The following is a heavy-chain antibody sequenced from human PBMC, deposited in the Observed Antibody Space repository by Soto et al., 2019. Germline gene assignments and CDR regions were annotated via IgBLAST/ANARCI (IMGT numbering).Heavy chain of an antibody. V-gene: IGHV4-31*03. J-gene: IGHJ6*02. Sequence: SETLSLTCTVSGGSISSGGYYWSWIRQHPGKGLEWIGYIYYSGSTYYNPSLKSRVTISVDTSKNQFSLKLSSVTAADTAVYSYARDMIFGVVQNYYYYGMDVWGQGTTVTVSS. CDR2: IYYSGST. CDR1: GGSISSGGYY. D-gene: IGHD3-3*01. CDR3: ARDMIFGVVQNYYYYGMDV.